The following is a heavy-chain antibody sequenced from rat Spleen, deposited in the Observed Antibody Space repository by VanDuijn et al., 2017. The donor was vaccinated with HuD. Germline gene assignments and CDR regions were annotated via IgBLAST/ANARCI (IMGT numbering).Heavy chain of an antibody. V-gene: IGHV5-25*01. CDR3: TRHVGMLDY. CDR1: GFTFSNYY. J-gene: IGHJ2*01. CDR2: IRTGGTNS. Sequence: EVQLVESGGGLVQPGRSMKLSCAASGFTFSNYYMAWVRQAPTKGLEWVGSIRTGGTNSFYRDSVKGRLTISRDNAKSTLYLEMDSLRSEDTATYYCTRHVGMLDYWGQGVMVTVSS. D-gene: IGHD1-7*01.